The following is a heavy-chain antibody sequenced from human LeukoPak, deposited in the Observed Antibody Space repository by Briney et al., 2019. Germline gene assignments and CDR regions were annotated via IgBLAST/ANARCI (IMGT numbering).Heavy chain of an antibody. CDR2: IYYSGST. Sequence: PSETLSLTCTVSGGSISSSSYYWGWIRQPPGKGLEWIGSIYYSGSTYYNLSLKSRVTISVDSSKNQFSLKLSSVTAADTAVYYCARDFTDYWGQGTLVTVSS. CDR1: GGSISSSSYY. V-gene: IGHV4-39*07. CDR3: ARDFTDY. J-gene: IGHJ4*02.